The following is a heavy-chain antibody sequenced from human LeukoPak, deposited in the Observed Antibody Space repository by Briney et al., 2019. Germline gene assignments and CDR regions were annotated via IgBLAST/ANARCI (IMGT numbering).Heavy chain of an antibody. Sequence: PSETLSLTCTVSGGSINSYYWSWIRQPPGKGLEWIGYIYYSGSTNYSPSLKSRVTISVDRSKNQFSLKLSSVTAADTAVYYCARASDYVDPFDYWGQGTLVTVSS. V-gene: IGHV4-59*12. CDR1: GGSINSYY. CDR2: IYYSGST. CDR3: ARASDYVDPFDY. J-gene: IGHJ4*02. D-gene: IGHD4-17*01.